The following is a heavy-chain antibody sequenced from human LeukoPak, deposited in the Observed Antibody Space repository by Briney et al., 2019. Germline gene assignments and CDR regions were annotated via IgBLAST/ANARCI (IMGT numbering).Heavy chain of an antibody. CDR3: AKDFSYSSGWYGYFDY. V-gene: IGHV3-30*18. Sequence: HPGGSLRLSCAASGFTFSSYGMHWVRQAPGKGLEWVAVISYDGSNKYYADSVKGRFTISRDNSKNTLYPQMNRLRAEYTAVYYCAKDFSYSSGWYGYFDYWGQGTLVTVSS. J-gene: IGHJ4*02. CDR2: ISYDGSNK. CDR1: GFTFSSYG. D-gene: IGHD6-19*01.